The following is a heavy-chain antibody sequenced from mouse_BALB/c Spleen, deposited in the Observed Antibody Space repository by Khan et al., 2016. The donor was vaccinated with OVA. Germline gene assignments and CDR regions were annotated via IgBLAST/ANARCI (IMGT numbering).Heavy chain of an antibody. D-gene: IGHD2-1*01. Sequence: QLQLVQSGPELKKPGETVKISCKASGYTFTNYGMTWVKQAPGKGLKWMGWINTYTGEPTYADDFKGRFAFSLETSATPASLQINNLKNEDTATYFCARVGNYWYFDVWGAGTTVTVSS. V-gene: IGHV9-3-1*01. CDR3: ARVGNYWYFDV. J-gene: IGHJ1*01. CDR1: GYTFTNYG. CDR2: INTYTGEP.